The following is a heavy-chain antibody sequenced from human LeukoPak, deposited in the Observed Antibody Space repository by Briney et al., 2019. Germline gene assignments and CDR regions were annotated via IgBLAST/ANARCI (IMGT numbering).Heavy chain of an antibody. J-gene: IGHJ4*02. V-gene: IGHV3-7*03. CDR3: ARGGIAGGYSGYDWGYFDY. Sequence: GGSLRLSCAASGFPFSNYWMSWVRQAPGKGLEWVANIKQDGGEKYYVDSVKGRFTTSRDNAKNSLYLQMNSLRAEDTALYHCARGGIAGGYSGYDWGYFDYWGQGTLVTVSS. CDR2: IKQDGGEK. D-gene: IGHD5-12*01. CDR1: GFPFSNYW.